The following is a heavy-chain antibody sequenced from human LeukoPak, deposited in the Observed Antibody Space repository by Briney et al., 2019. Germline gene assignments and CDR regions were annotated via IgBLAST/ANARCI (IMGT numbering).Heavy chain of an antibody. Sequence: PGGSLRLSCAASGFTFSSYAMNWVRQAPGKGLEWVSAISGSGGSTYYADSVKGRFTISRDNSKNTLYLQMNSLRAEDTAVYYCARDRLRYFDWLLPGDYWGQGTLVTVSS. J-gene: IGHJ4*02. CDR3: ARDRLRYFDWLLPGDY. V-gene: IGHV3-23*01. CDR1: GFTFSSYA. CDR2: ISGSGGST. D-gene: IGHD3-9*01.